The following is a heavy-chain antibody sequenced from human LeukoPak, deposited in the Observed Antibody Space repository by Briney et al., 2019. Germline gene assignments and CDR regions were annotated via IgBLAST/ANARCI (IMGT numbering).Heavy chain of an antibody. D-gene: IGHD5-24*01. CDR3: MSVKMASQLDF. J-gene: IGHJ4*02. Sequence: ASVKVSCKASGDAFITYAINWVRQAPGQGLEWMGRIIPVLNTPHYAHKFQGRVTITADKSASTAYMEMRSLRSEDTGLYSCMSVKMASQLDFWGQGTLVTVTS. V-gene: IGHV1-69*04. CDR2: IIPVLNTP. CDR1: GDAFITYA.